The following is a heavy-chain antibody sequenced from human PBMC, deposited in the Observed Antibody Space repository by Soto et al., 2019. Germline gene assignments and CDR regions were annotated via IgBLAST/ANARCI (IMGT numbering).Heavy chain of an antibody. CDR2: ISSSSTI. Sequence: EVQLVESGGGLVQPGGSLRLSCAASGFTFSSYSMNWVRQAPGKGLEWVSYISSSSTIYYADSVKGRFTISRDNAKNSLYLQMNSLRAEDTAVYYCARDRYGSGCFDYWGQGTLVTVSS. D-gene: IGHD3-10*01. CDR1: GFTFSSYS. V-gene: IGHV3-48*01. J-gene: IGHJ4*02. CDR3: ARDRYGSGCFDY.